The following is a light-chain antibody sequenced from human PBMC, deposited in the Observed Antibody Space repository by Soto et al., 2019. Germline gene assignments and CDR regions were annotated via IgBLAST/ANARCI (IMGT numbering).Light chain of an antibody. J-gene: IGKJ1*01. Sequence: PSTLSASVGDRVTITCRASQSISAWLAWYQQKPGKAPKLLIYGASSLESGVPSRFSGTGSGTEFTLTISSLQTDEVAIYDCQQYNDYSWTFGQGTKVDIK. V-gene: IGKV1-5*01. CDR1: QSISAW. CDR2: GAS. CDR3: QQYNDYSWT.